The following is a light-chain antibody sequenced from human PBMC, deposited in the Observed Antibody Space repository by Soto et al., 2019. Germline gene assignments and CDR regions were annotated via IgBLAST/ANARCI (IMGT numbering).Light chain of an antibody. J-gene: IGLJ3*02. CDR2: DNN. V-gene: IGLV1-51*01. Sequence: QSVLTQPPSVTASPGQNVTISCSGTRSNIGNNYVSWYQQRPGTAPKLLIYDNNKVPSGIPDRFSGSKSGTSATLGIIGLQTGDYADYYCGAWDSRLSEVVFGGGTKLTVL. CDR3: GAWDSRLSEVV. CDR1: RSNIGNNY.